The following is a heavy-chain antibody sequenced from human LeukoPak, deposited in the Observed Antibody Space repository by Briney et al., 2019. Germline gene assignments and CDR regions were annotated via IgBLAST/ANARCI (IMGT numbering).Heavy chain of an antibody. D-gene: IGHD3-9*01. V-gene: IGHV3-23*01. J-gene: IGHJ4*02. Sequence: GGSLRLSCSASGFTFSTDAMTWVRQAPGKGLEWVSALSASGAATKYADSVQGRFTISRDNSKNTVSLQMSGLRAEDTATYYCAKPVTDYDILTGYDYWGQGTLVTVSS. CDR2: LSASGAAT. CDR3: AKPVTDYDILTGYDY. CDR1: GFTFSTDA.